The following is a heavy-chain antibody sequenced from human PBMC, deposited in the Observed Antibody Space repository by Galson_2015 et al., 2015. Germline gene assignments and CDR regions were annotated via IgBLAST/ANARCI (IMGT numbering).Heavy chain of an antibody. CDR3: AGRYCSSTSCFTGFDY. D-gene: IGHD2-2*01. V-gene: IGHV5-51*01. CDR1: GYSFTSYW. J-gene: IGHJ4*02. Sequence: QSGAEVKKPGESLKISCKGSGYSFTSYWIGWVRQMPGKGLEWMGIIYPGDSDTRYSPSFQGQVTISADKSISTAYLQWSSLKASDTAMYYCAGRYCSSTSCFTGFDYWGQGTLVTVSS. CDR2: IYPGDSDT.